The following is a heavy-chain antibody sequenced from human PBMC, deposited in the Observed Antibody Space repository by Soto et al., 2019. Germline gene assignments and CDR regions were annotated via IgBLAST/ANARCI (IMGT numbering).Heavy chain of an antibody. J-gene: IGHJ5*02. CDR1: GGSFSGYY. V-gene: IGHV4-34*01. CDR3: AGGWGELRFLEWFTNWFDP. CDR2: INHSGST. D-gene: IGHD3-3*01. Sequence: QVQLQQWGAGLLKPSETLSLTCAVYGGSFSGYYWSWIRQPPGKGLEWIGEINHSGSTNYNPSLKSRVTISVDTSKNQFSLKLSSVTAADTAVYYCAGGWGELRFLEWFTNWFDPWGQGTLVTVSS.